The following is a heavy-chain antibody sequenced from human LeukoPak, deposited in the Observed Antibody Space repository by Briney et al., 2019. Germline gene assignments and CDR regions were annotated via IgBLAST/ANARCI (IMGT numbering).Heavy chain of an antibody. CDR2: IKQDGSEK. V-gene: IGHV3-7*03. J-gene: IGHJ6*04. CDR3: ARKAYGMDV. CDR1: GFTFSNYW. Sequence: GGSLRLSCAASGFTFSNYWMSWVRQAPGKGLEWVANIKQDGSEKYYVDSAKGRFTISRDDANYSLYLQMNSLRAEDTAVYYCARKAYGMDVWGKGTTVTVSS.